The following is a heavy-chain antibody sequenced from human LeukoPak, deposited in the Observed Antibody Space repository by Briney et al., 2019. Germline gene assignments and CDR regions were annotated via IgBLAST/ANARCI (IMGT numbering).Heavy chain of an antibody. V-gene: IGHV1-2*06. CDR3: ASGYYSDGNGYSPADY. CDR2: INPNSGGT. Sequence: ASVKVSCKASGYTFTGYYMHWVRQAPGQGLEWMGRINPNSGGTNYAQKFQGRVTIRADTSTSTGYMELRSLRSDDTAVYYCASGYYSDGNGYSPADYWGQGTLVTVSS. CDR1: GYTFTGYY. D-gene: IGHD3-22*01. J-gene: IGHJ4*02.